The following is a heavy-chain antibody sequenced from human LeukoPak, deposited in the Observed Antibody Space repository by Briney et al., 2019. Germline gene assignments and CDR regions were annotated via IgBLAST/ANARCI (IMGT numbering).Heavy chain of an antibody. CDR2: IKQDGSEK. CDR3: ARTDYGGNSQGWVYYYYGMDV. J-gene: IGHJ6*02. Sequence: GGSLRLSCAASGFTFSSYWMSWVRQAPGKGLEWVANIKQDGSEKYYVDSVKGRFTISRDNAKNSLYLQMNSLRAEDTAVYYCARTDYGGNSQGWVYYYYGMDVWGQGTTVTVSS. V-gene: IGHV3-7*01. CDR1: GFTFSSYW. D-gene: IGHD4-23*01.